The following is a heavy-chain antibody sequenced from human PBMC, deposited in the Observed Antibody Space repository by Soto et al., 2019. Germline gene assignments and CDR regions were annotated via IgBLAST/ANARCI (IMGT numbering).Heavy chain of an antibody. D-gene: IGHD6-13*01. Sequence: PSETLSLTCTVSGGSISSSSYYWGWIRQPPGKGLEWIGSIYYSGSTYYNPSLKSRVTISVDTSKNQFSLKLSSVTAADTAVYYCARAYVYSSSWYGAFDIWGQGTMVTVSS. CDR1: GGSISSSSYY. CDR3: ARAYVYSSSWYGAFDI. CDR2: IYYSGST. V-gene: IGHV4-39*01. J-gene: IGHJ3*02.